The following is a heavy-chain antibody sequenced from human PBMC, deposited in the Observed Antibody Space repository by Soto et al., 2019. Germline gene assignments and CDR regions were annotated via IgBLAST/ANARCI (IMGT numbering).Heavy chain of an antibody. CDR3: ARDSRPLSTTVVTPYFDY. CDR1: GFTFSSYG. D-gene: IGHD4-17*01. V-gene: IGHV3-33*01. CDR2: IWYDGSNK. J-gene: IGHJ4*02. Sequence: QVQLVESGGGVVQPGRSLRLSCAASGFTFSSYGMHWVRQAPGKGLEWVAVIWYDGSNKYYADSVKGRFTISRDNSKKTLYLQMNSLRAEDTAVYYCARDSRPLSTTVVTPYFDYWGQGTLVTVSS.